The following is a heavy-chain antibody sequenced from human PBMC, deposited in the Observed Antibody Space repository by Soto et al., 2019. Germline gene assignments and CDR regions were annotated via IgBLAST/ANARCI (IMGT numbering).Heavy chain of an antibody. J-gene: IGHJ4*02. D-gene: IGHD2-15*01. V-gene: IGHV4-31*03. CDR3: ARQVVVTPTRWVYFDY. CDR1: GGSISSGGYY. CDR2: IYYSGST. Sequence: QVQLQESGPGLVKPSQTLSLTCTVSGGSISSGGYYWSWIRQHPGKGLEWIGYIYYSGSTYYNPSLKSRVTTSVDTSKNQFSLKLSSVTAADTAVYYCARQVVVTPTRWVYFDYWGQGTLVTVSS.